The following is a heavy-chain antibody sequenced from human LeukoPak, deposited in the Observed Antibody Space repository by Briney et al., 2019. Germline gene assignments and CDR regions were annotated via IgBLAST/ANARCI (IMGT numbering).Heavy chain of an antibody. CDR3: AREGWDLHYYMDV. V-gene: IGHV4-61*09. D-gene: IGHD1-26*01. CDR1: GGSISSGSYY. J-gene: IGHJ6*03. CDR2: IYYSGST. Sequence: PSQTLSLTCTVSGGSISSGSYYWSWIRQPAGKGLEWIGYIYYSGSTNYNPSLKSRVTISVDTSKNQFSLKLSSVTAADTAVYYCAREGWDLHYYMDVWGKGTTVTISS.